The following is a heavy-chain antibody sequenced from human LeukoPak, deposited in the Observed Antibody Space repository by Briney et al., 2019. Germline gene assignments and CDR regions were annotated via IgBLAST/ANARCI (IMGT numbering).Heavy chain of an antibody. D-gene: IGHD4-11*01. J-gene: IGHJ4*02. V-gene: IGHV3-30*18. Sequence: GGSLRLSCAASGFTFSSYAMSWVRQAPGKGLEWVAVISYDGSNKYYADSVKGRFTISRDNSKNTLYLQMNSLRAEDTAVYYCAKGLTVTGGDDYWGQGTLVTVSS. CDR1: GFTFSSYA. CDR2: ISYDGSNK. CDR3: AKGLTVTGGDDY.